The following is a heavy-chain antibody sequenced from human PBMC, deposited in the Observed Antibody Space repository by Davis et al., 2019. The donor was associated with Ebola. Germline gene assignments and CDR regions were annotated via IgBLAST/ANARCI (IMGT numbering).Heavy chain of an antibody. CDR1: GFTFSSYA. CDR3: ARDLPGGDWYFDL. V-gene: IGHV3-30*04. CDR2: K. J-gene: IGHJ2*01. D-gene: IGHD1-14*01. Sequence: GESLKISCAASGFTFSSYAMHWVRQAPGKGLEWVAVKYYADSVKGRFTISRDNSKNTVYLQMNSLRAEDTAVYYCARDLPGGDWYFDLWGRGTLVTVSS.